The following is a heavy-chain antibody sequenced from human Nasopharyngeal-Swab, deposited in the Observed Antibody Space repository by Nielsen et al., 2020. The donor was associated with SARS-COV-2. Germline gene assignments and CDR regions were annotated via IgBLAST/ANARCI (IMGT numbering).Heavy chain of an antibody. D-gene: IGHD1-26*01. CDR1: GFTFSSYA. Sequence: GESLKISCSASGFTFSSYAVHWVRQAPGKGLEYVSAISSNGGSTYYADSVKGRFTISRDNSKNTLYLQMSSLRAEDTAVYYCARGGVGAKDYWGQGTLVTVSS. V-gene: IGHV3-64D*08. CDR3: ARGGVGAKDY. J-gene: IGHJ4*02. CDR2: ISSNGGST.